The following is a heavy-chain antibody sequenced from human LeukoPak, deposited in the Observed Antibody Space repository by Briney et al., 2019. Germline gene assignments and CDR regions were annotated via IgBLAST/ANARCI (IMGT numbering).Heavy chain of an antibody. CDR1: GYTFTGYY. CDR2: INPNSGGA. V-gene: IGHV1-2*02. Sequence: GASVKVSCKASGYTFTGYYMHWVRQAPGQGLEWMGWINPNSGGANYAQKFQGRVTMTRDTSISTAYMELSRLRSDDTAVYYCARVGWNPICPIDYWGQGTLVTVSS. D-gene: IGHD1-1*01. CDR3: ARVGWNPICPIDY. J-gene: IGHJ4*02.